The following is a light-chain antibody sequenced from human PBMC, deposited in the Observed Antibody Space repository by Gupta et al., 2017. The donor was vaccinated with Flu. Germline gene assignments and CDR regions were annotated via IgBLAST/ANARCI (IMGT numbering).Light chain of an antibody. CDR3: QQYDSYSRT. J-gene: IGKJ1*01. Sequence: DIQMTQSPSTLSASVGDRVTITCRASQNINNWLAWYQQKPGKAPKLLIFKASSLESAVPSRFIDSGSGTEFTLTISGLQPADFATYYCQQYDSYSRTFGQGTKVEIK. V-gene: IGKV1-5*03. CDR1: QNINNW. CDR2: KAS.